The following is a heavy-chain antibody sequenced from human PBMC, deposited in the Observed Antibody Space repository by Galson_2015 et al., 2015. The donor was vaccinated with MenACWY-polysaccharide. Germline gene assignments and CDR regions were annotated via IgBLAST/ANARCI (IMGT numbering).Heavy chain of an antibody. J-gene: IGHJ4*02. CDR2: ISWTSGGI. Sequence: SLRLSCAASGFTFDAYAMHWVRQAPGKGLEWVSSISWTSGGIGYADSVRGRFTISRDNAKNSLYLQMKSLRAEDTAFYYCAKEVGYSNVAFDYWGQGTLVTVSS. CDR3: AKEVGYSNVAFDY. CDR1: GFTFDAYA. V-gene: IGHV3-9*01. D-gene: IGHD6-13*01.